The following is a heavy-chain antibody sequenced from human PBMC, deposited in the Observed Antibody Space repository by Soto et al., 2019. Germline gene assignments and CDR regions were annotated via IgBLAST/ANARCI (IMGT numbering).Heavy chain of an antibody. Sequence: SETLSLTCTVSGDSISSFYFNWVRQSPGKGLEWIGYIYKSESTKYNPSLQSRVTISADTSKNQFSLRLTSVTAADTAIYYCVTGAGWLPDYWGQGTLVTVYS. D-gene: IGHD5-12*01. CDR3: VTGAGWLPDY. V-gene: IGHV4-59*01. CDR2: IYKSEST. CDR1: GDSISSFY. J-gene: IGHJ4*02.